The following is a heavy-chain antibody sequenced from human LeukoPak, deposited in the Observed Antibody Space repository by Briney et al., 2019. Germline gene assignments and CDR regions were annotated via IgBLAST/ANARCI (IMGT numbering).Heavy chain of an antibody. J-gene: IGHJ4*02. CDR3: AKLLFGGVIVPIDY. CDR2: IRSKTGGGTA. V-gene: IGHV3-15*01. Sequence: PGGSLRLSCAASGFTFSNAWMSWVRQAPGKGLEWVGRIRSKTGGGTANYAAPVKGRFTISRDDSEQTLHLQMNSLKTEDTAIYYCAKLLFGGVIVPIDYWGQGTLVTVSS. CDR1: GFTFSNAW. D-gene: IGHD3-16*02.